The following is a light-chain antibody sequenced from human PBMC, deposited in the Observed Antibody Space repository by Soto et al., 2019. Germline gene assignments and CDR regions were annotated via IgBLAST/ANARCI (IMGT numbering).Light chain of an antibody. CDR1: NSDIGTYNF. CDR3: ASYTVSDTLV. J-gene: IGLJ2*01. Sequence: QSVLTQPASVSGSPGQSITISCTGSNSDIGTYNFVSWYQQHPGKAPQLIISEVSDRPSGISHRFSASKSGNTASLTISGLRTEDEADYYCASYTVSDTLVFGGGTKVTVL. V-gene: IGLV2-14*01. CDR2: EVS.